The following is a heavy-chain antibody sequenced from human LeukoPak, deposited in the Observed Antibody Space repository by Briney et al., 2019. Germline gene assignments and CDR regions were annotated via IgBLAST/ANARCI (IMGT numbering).Heavy chain of an antibody. V-gene: IGHV4-59*01. J-gene: IGHJ2*01. CDR1: GGSISNYY. CDR2: MYYSGST. D-gene: IGHD3-22*01. CDR3: ARAGYDTSGFWYFDL. Sequence: SETLSLTCSVSGGSISNYYWIWIRQPPGKGLEWIGAMYYSGSTNYNPSSKSRATISEDTSKKQFPLKLSSETAADTAGYYCARAGYDTSGFWYFDLWGRGTLVTVSS.